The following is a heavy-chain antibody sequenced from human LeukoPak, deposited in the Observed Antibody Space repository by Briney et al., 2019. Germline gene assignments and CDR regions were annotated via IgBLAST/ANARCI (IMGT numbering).Heavy chain of an antibody. V-gene: IGHV4-4*07. J-gene: IGHJ4*02. D-gene: IGHD6-19*01. CDR3: ARAGSSGWYVFDN. Sequence: PSETLSLTCTVSGGSISNYYWSWIRQPAGKGLEWIGRIYASGSTNYNPSLKSRVTMSVDTSKNQLSLKLSSVTAADTAVYCCARAGSSGWYVFDNWGQGTVVTVSS. CDR1: GGSISNYY. CDR2: IYASGST.